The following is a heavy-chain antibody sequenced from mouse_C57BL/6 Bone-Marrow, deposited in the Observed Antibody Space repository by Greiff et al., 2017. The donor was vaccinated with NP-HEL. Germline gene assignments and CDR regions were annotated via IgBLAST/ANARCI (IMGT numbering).Heavy chain of an antibody. CDR3: AREDYSNWFAY. Sequence: VQLKQSGPGLVKPSQSLSLTCSVTGYSFTSGYYWNWIRQFPGNKLEWMGYISYDGSNNYNPSLKNRISITRDTSKNQFFLKLNSVTTEDTATYYCAREDYSNWFAYWGQGTLVTVSA. D-gene: IGHD2-5*01. CDR2: ISYDGSN. CDR1: GYSFTSGYY. J-gene: IGHJ3*01. V-gene: IGHV3-6*01.